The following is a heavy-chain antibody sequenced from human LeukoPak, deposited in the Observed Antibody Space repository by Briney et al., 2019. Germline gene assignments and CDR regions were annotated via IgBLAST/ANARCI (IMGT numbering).Heavy chain of an antibody. D-gene: IGHD2-15*01. CDR3: ARDSTQPGPVVVAATYAGFDY. Sequence: GGSLRLSCAASGFTFNDYGMSWVRQAPGKGLEWVSGINWNGGSTGYADSVKGRFTISRDNAKNSLYLQMNNLRAEDTALYYCARDSTQPGPVVVAATYAGFDYWGQGTLVTVSS. J-gene: IGHJ4*02. CDR2: INWNGGST. V-gene: IGHV3-20*04. CDR1: GFTFNDYG.